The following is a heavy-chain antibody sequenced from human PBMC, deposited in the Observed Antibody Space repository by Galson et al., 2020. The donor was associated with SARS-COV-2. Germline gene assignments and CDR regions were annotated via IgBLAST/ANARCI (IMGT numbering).Heavy chain of an antibody. V-gene: IGHV3-30*04. J-gene: IGHJ6*02. CDR1: GFTFSSYA. CDR2: ISYDGSNK. D-gene: IGHD2-2*02. Sequence: GGSLTLSCAASGFTFSSYAMHWVRQAPGKGLEWVAVISYDGSNKYYADSVKGRFTNARENSKNTLYLQMNSLRAEDTAVYYCARPGLYHEGYYYCGMDVWGQGTTVTVSS. CDR3: ARPGLYHEGYYYCGMDV.